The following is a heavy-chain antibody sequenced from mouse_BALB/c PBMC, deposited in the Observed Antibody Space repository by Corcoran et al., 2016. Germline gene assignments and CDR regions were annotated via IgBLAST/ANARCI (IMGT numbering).Heavy chain of an antibody. CDR3: ARCGNYSGYYYDY. CDR1: GYTFTNYG. J-gene: IGHJ2*01. CDR2: INTHTGEP. V-gene: IGHV9-1*02. Sequence: QIQLVQSGPELKKPGETVKISCKASGYTFTNYGMNWVKQDPGKGLKWMGWINTHTGEPTYADDFKGRFAFSLETSASTAYLQIHNLKIEDLATYCCARCGNYSGYYYDYWGQGTTHTVSS. D-gene: IGHD2-1*01.